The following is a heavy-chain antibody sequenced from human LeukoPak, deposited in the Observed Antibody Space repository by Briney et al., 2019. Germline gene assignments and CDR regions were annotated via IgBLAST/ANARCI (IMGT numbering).Heavy chain of an antibody. CDR1: GDSVSSNSAA. CDR2: TYYRSKWYN. CDR3: ARDTNDYVWGSYRPGPIDY. J-gene: IGHJ4*02. V-gene: IGHV6-1*01. D-gene: IGHD3-16*02. Sequence: SQTLSLTCAISGDSVSSNSAAWNWIRQSPSRGLEWLGRTYYRSKWYNDYAISVKSRITINPDTSKNQFSLQLNSVTPEDTAVYFCARDTNDYVWGSYRPGPIDYWGQGTLVTVSS.